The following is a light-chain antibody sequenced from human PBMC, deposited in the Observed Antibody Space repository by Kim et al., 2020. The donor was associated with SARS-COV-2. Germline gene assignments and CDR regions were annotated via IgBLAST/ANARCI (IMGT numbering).Light chain of an antibody. CDR3: QQRGNWPPIT. CDR1: QSVSTS. CDR2: DVS. J-gene: IGKJ5*01. V-gene: IGKV3-11*01. Sequence: PGEGATLSCRASQSVSTSLGWYQQKPGQAPRLLLYDVSNRAAGIPARFSGSGSGTYFTLTISSLEPEDSAVYYCQQRGNWPPITFGQGTRLEIK.